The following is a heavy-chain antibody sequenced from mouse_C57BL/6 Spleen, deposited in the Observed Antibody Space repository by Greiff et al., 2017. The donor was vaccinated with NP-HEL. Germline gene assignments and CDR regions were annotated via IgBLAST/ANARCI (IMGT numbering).Heavy chain of an antibody. V-gene: IGHV1-47*01. D-gene: IGHD1-1*01. Sequence: QVQLKQSGAELVKPGASVKMSCKASGYTFTTYPIEWMKQNHGKSLEWIGNFHPYNDDTKYNEKFKGKATLTVEKSSSTVYLELSRLTSDDSAVYYCARGFHYYGSSYQGFDYWGQGTTLTVSS. CDR3: ARGFHYYGSSYQGFDY. CDR2: FHPYNDDT. J-gene: IGHJ2*01. CDR1: GYTFTTYP.